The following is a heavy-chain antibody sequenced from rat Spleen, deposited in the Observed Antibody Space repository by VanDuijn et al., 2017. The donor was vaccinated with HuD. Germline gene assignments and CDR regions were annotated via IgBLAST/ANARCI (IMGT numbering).Heavy chain of an antibody. Sequence: EVQLVETGGGLVQPGRSLKLSCVASGFTFSSYWMYWIRQAPGKGLEWVSSINSDGGRTYYPDSVKGRFTISRDNEEKIVYLQMNSLRSEDTATYYCAKNYGGNGDVMDAWGQGASVTVSS. V-gene: IGHV5-58*01. CDR2: INSDGGRT. J-gene: IGHJ4*01. D-gene: IGHD1-11*01. CDR3: AKNYGGNGDVMDA. CDR1: GFTFSSYW.